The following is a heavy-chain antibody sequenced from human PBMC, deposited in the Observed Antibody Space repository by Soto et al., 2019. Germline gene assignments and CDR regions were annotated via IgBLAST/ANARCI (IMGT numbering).Heavy chain of an antibody. CDR2: MNPNSGNT. CDR1: GYTFTSYD. D-gene: IGHD3-3*01. CDR3: ARGKEGVLRLLEWLQRYTNYYMDV. J-gene: IGHJ6*03. V-gene: IGHV1-8*01. Sequence: QVQLVQSGAEVKKPGASVKVSCKASGYTFTSYDINWVRQATGQGLEWMGWMNPNSGNTGYAQKFQGRVTMTRNTSISTAYMELSSLRSEDTAVYYCARGKEGVLRLLEWLQRYTNYYMDVWGKGTTVTVSS.